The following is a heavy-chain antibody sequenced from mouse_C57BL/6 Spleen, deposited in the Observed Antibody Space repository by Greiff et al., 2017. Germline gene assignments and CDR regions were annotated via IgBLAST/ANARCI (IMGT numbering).Heavy chain of an antibody. CDR3: ARGDYSNLYYAMDY. J-gene: IGHJ4*01. Sequence: QVQLQQSGPELVKPGASVKISCKASGYAFSSSWMNWVKQRPGKGLEWIGRIYPGDGDTNYNGKFKGKATLTADKSSRTAYMQLSSLTSEDSAVYFCARGDYSNLYYAMDYWGQGTSVTVSS. CDR1: GYAFSSSW. CDR2: IYPGDGDT. V-gene: IGHV1-82*01. D-gene: IGHD2-5*01.